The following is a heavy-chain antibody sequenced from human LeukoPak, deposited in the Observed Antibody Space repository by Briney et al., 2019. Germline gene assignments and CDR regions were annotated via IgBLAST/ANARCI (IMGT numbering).Heavy chain of an antibody. CDR2: ISSSSYI. J-gene: IGHJ4*02. D-gene: IGHD3-22*01. Sequence: GGSLRLSCAASGFTFSSYSMNWVRQAPGKGLEWVSSISSSSYIYYADSVKGRFTISRDNAKNSLYLQMNSLRAEDTAVYYCAKGGYEYDSSGHNYFDYWGQGTLVTVSS. V-gene: IGHV3-21*01. CDR1: GFTFSSYS. CDR3: AKGGYEYDSSGHNYFDY.